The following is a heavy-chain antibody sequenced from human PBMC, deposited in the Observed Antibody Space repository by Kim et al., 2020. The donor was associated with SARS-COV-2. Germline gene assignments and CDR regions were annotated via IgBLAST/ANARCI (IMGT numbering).Heavy chain of an antibody. CDR3: ARGGERATIKGTYYFDY. V-gene: IGHV4-34*01. D-gene: IGHD5-12*01. Sequence: SETLSLTCAVYGGSFSGYYWCWIRQPPGKGLEWIGEINHSGSTNYNPSLKSRVTISVDTSKNQFSLKLSSVTAADTAVYYCARGGERATIKGTYYFDYWGQGTLVTVSS. CDR1: GGSFSGYY. J-gene: IGHJ4*02. CDR2: INHSGST.